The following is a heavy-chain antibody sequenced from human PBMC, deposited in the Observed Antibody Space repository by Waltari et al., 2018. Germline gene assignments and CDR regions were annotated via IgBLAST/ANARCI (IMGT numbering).Heavy chain of an antibody. Sequence: EVQLVESGRGLVQPGGSLRLPCAASGFTFSRYWMHWVRQVPGKGLVWVSAITSDGGRTRYADSVKGRFTNSRDNAKNTLYLQMNSLRADDTAVYYCASHRPGGYGMDVWGHGTTVTVSS. CDR2: ITSDGGRT. J-gene: IGHJ6*02. CDR1: GFTFSRYW. D-gene: IGHD2-15*01. V-gene: IGHV3-74*01. CDR3: ASHRPGGYGMDV.